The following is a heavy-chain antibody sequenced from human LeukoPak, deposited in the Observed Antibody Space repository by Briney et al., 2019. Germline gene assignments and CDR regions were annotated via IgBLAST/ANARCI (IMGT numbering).Heavy chain of an antibody. J-gene: IGHJ6*02. CDR1: GYTFTSYA. V-gene: IGHV1-3*01. Sequence: ASVKVSCKASGYTFTSYAMHWVRQAPGQRLEWMGWINAGNGNTKYSQKFQGRVTITRDTSASTAYMELSSLRSEDTAVYYCARDFPGKYCSSTSCYGVYYYYGVDVWGQGTTVTVSS. CDR3: ARDFPGKYCSSTSCYGVYYYYGVDV. D-gene: IGHD2-2*01. CDR2: INAGNGNT.